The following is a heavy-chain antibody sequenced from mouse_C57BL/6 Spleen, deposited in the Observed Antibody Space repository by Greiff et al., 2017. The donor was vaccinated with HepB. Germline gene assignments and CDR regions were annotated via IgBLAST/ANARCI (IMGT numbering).Heavy chain of an antibody. J-gene: IGHJ1*03. D-gene: IGHD1-1*01. CDR3: TRLTTVVEWYFDV. CDR2: IDPETGGT. Sequence: QVQLQQSGAELVRPGASVTLSCKASGYTFTDYEMHWVKQTPVHGLEWIGAIDPETGGTAYNQKFKGKAILTADKSSSTAYMELRSLTSEDSAVYYCTRLTTVVEWYFDVWGTGTTVTVSS. V-gene: IGHV1-15*01. CDR1: GYTFTDYE.